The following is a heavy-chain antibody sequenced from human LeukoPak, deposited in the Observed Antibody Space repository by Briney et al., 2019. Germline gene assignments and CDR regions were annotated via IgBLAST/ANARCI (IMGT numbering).Heavy chain of an antibody. J-gene: IGHJ6*02. CDR2: IYYSGST. D-gene: IGHD6-19*01. Sequence: PSETLSLTCTVSGGSISSYYWSWIRQPPGKGLEWIGYIYYSGSTNYNPSLKSRVTISVDTSKNQFSLKLSSVTAADTAVYYCARLPIVVAGVYYYYGMDVWGQGTTVTVSS. V-gene: IGHV4-59*01. CDR1: GGSISSYY. CDR3: ARLPIVVAGVYYYYGMDV.